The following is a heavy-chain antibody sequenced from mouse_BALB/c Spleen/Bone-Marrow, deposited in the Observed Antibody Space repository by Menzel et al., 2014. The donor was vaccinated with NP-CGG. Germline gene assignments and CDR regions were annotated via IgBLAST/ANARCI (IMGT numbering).Heavy chain of an antibody. Sequence: EVQVVESGTELVKPGASVKLSSTASGFNIKDTYMHWVKQRPEQGLEWIGRIDPANGNTKYDPKFQGKATITADTSSNTAYLQLSSLTSEDTAVYYCATTDSSGVFAYWDQGTLVTVSA. J-gene: IGHJ3*01. V-gene: IGHV14-3*02. CDR1: GFNIKDTY. D-gene: IGHD3-2*01. CDR2: IDPANGNT. CDR3: ATTDSSGVFAY.